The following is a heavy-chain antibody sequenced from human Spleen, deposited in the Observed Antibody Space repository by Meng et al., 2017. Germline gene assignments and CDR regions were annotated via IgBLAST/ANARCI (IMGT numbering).Heavy chain of an antibody. V-gene: IGHV3-30*04. CDR3: ASNSEESKIDY. J-gene: IGHJ4*02. Sequence: LSLTCAASGFTFSSYAMHWVRQAPGKGLEWVAVISYDGSNKYYADSVKGRFTISRDNSKNTLYLQMNSLRGEDTAVYYCASNSEESKIDYWGQGTLVTVSS. CDR1: GFTFSSYA. D-gene: IGHD4-23*01. CDR2: ISYDGSNK.